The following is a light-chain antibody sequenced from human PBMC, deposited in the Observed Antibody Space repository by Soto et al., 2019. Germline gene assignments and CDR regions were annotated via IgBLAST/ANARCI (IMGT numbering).Light chain of an antibody. Sequence: QSVLTQPRSVSGSPGQSVTISCTGTSNNVGAYGYVSWYQLHPGKAPKLIVYDVTKRPSGVPDRFSGSKSGNAASLTISGLQAEDEADYYCCSYAGSYTYVVFGGGTQLTVL. J-gene: IGLJ2*01. CDR1: SNNVGAYGY. V-gene: IGLV2-11*01. CDR2: DVT. CDR3: CSYAGSYTYVV.